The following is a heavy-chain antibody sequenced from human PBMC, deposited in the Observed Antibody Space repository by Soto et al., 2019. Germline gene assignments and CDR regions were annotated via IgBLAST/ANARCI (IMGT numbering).Heavy chain of an antibody. J-gene: IGHJ6*02. CDR3: ARDKYDFWSGYFPYYYYYGMDV. D-gene: IGHD3-3*01. V-gene: IGHV3-11*01. CDR1: GFTFSDYY. Sequence: PGGSLRLSCAASGFTFSDYYMSWIRQAPGKGLEWVSYISSSGSTIYYADSVKGRFTISRDNAKNSLYLQMNSLRAEDTAVYYCARDKYDFWSGYFPYYYYYGMDVWGQGTTVTVSS. CDR2: ISSSGSTI.